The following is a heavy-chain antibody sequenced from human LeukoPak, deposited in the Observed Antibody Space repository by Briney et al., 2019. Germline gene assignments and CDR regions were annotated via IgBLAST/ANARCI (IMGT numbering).Heavy chain of an antibody. CDR3: ARDDSYGPYYYGMDV. CDR2: INPNSGGT. V-gene: IGHV1-2*06. D-gene: IGHD5-18*01. Sequence: ASVKVSCKASGYTFTGYYMHWVRQAPGQGLEWMGRINPNSGGTNYAQKFQGRVTMTRDTSISTAYMELSRLRSDDTAVYYCARDDSYGPYYYGMDVWGQGTTVTVSS. J-gene: IGHJ6*02. CDR1: GYTFTGYY.